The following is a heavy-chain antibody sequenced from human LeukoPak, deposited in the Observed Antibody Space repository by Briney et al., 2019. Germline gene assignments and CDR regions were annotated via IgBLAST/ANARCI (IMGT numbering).Heavy chain of an antibody. V-gene: IGHV3-33*01. J-gene: IGHJ3*02. Sequence: PGGSLRLSCAASGFTFSSYGMHWVRQAPGKGLEWVAVIWNDGSNKYYADSVKGRFTISRDNSKNTLYLQMNSLRAEDTAVYYCARIHSLYYYDSSGYGAFDIWGQGTMDTVSS. CDR1: GFTFSSYG. CDR2: IWNDGSNK. D-gene: IGHD3-22*01. CDR3: ARIHSLYYYDSSGYGAFDI.